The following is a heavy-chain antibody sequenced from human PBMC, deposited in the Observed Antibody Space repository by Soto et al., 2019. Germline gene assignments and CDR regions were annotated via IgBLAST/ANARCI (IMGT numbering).Heavy chain of an antibody. CDR2: IYPGDSDT. Sequence: EVQLVQSGAEVKKPGESLKISCKGSGYSFTSYWIGWVRQMPGKGLEWMGIIYPGDSDTRYSPSFQGQVTISADKSISTAYLQWSSLKASDTAMYYCARGSPVVVVDYNWFDPWGQGTLVTVSS. J-gene: IGHJ5*02. D-gene: IGHD2-15*01. V-gene: IGHV5-51*01. CDR3: ARGSPVVVVDYNWFDP. CDR1: GYSFTSYW.